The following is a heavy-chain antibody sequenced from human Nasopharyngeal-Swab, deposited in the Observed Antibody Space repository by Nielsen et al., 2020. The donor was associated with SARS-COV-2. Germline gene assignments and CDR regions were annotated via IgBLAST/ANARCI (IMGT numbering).Heavy chain of an antibody. CDR3: ARDQRRDYDFWSGYYERTGYGMDV. V-gene: IGHV3-21*01. CDR2: ISSSSSYI. D-gene: IGHD3-3*01. Sequence: PGKRLGCGWSISSSSSYIYYADSVKGRFTISRDNAKNSLYLQMNSLRAEDTAVYYCARDQRRDYDFWSGYYERTGYGMDVWGQGTTVTVSS. J-gene: IGHJ6*02.